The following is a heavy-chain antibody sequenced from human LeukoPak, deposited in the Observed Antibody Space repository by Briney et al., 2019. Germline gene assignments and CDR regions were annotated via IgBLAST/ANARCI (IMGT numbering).Heavy chain of an antibody. D-gene: IGHD3-10*01. CDR2: INHSGST. CDR1: GGSFSGYY. CDR3: ARVGAGIAIDY. Sequence: SETLSLTCAVYGGSFSGYYWSWIRQPPGKGLEWIGEINHSGSTNYNPSLKSRVTISVDRSKNQFSLKLSSVTAADTAVYYCARVGAGIAIDYWGQGTLVTVSS. V-gene: IGHV4-34*01. J-gene: IGHJ4*02.